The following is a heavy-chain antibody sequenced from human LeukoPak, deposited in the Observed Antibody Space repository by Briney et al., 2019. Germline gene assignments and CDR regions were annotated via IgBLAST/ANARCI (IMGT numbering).Heavy chain of an antibody. CDR3: ARDLARQHDFWSGLVPKKHAFDI. CDR1: GYTFTGYY. Sequence: ASVKVSCKASGYTFTGYYMHWVRQAPGQGLEWMGWINPNSGGTNYAQKFQGRVTMTRDTSISTAYMELSRLRSDDTAVYYCARDLARQHDFWSGLVPKKHAFDIWGQGTMVTVSS. D-gene: IGHD3-3*01. J-gene: IGHJ3*02. V-gene: IGHV1-2*02. CDR2: INPNSGGT.